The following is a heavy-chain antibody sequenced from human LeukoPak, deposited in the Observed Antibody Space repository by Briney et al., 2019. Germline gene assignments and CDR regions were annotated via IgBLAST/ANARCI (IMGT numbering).Heavy chain of an antibody. CDR1: GFIVSSNY. J-gene: IGHJ4*02. CDR2: IYSGGTT. D-gene: IGHD2-21*01. Sequence: GGSLRLSCAASGFIVSSNYMSWVRQAPGKGLEWVSVIYSGGTTYYADSVKGRFTISRDNSKNTVYLQMSSLRVEDTAVYYCARDSGKVGDDGILDYWGQGTLVTVSS. CDR3: ARDSGKVGDDGILDY. V-gene: IGHV3-53*01.